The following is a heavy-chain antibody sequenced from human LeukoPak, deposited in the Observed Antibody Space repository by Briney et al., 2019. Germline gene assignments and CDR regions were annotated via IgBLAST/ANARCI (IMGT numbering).Heavy chain of an antibody. D-gene: IGHD2-15*01. CDR3: AKDSGGGICYFDY. J-gene: IGHJ4*02. CDR2: ISYDESDK. V-gene: IGHV3-30*02. Sequence: GGSLRLSCAASGFTFSRYNMHWVRQAPRKGLEWLAFISYDESDKDYADSVKGRFTISRDNSKNTLYLQMNSLRAEDTAVYYCAKDSGGGICYFDYWGQGSLVTVSS. CDR1: GFTFSRYN.